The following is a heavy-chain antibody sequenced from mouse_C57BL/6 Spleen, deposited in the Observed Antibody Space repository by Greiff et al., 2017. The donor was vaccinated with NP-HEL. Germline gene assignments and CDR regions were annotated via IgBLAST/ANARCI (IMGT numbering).Heavy chain of an antibody. D-gene: IGHD1-1*01. CDR1: GYTFTSYW. CDR3: ARRSVVPYCDY. J-gene: IGHJ2*01. V-gene: IGHV1-64*01. CDR2: IHPNSGST. Sequence: QVQLQQPGAELVKPGASVKLSCKASGYTFTSYWMHWVKQRPGQGLEWIGMIHPNSGSTNYHEKFKSKATLTVDKSSSTAYMQLSSLTSEDSAVYYCARRSVVPYCDYWGQGTTLTVSS.